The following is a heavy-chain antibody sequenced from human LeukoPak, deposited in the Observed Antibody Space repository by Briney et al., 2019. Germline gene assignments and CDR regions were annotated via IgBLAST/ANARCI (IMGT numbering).Heavy chain of an antibody. D-gene: IGHD6-6*01. CDR2: IYYSGST. Sequence: SETLSLTCTVSGGSISGYYWSWIRQPPGKGLEWIGYIYYSGSTTYNPSLKSRLTISIATSENQFSLKLSSVTAADTAVYYCAREYSSSSGRRAFDIWGQGTMVTVSS. J-gene: IGHJ3*02. V-gene: IGHV4-59*08. CDR3: AREYSSSSGRRAFDI. CDR1: GGSISGYY.